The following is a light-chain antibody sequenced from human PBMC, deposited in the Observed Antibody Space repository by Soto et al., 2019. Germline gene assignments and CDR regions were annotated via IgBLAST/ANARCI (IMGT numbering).Light chain of an antibody. Sequence: EIVLTHSPDTLSLSPGERATLSCRASESVSNNYLAWYQQKPGQAPRLLIYGASIRATGIPGRFSGTGSGTEFTLTISGLQSEDFAVYYCQQYNHWWTFGQGTKVDI. CDR2: GAS. CDR1: ESVSNN. V-gene: IGKV3-15*01. J-gene: IGKJ1*01. CDR3: QQYNHWWT.